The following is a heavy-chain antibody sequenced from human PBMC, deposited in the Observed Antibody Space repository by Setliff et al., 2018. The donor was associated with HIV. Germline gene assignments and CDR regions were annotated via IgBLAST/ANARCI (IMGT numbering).Heavy chain of an antibody. Sequence: PGGSLRLSCAASGFTFSNYGMHWVRQAPGKGLEWVAVIWFDGSDKYYADSVKGRFTISRDNSRNTLYLQMNSLRAEDTAVYYCAKGFDYDEYYSFDSWGQGTLVTVSS. CDR3: AKGFDYDEYYSFDS. D-gene: IGHD4-17*01. CDR1: GFTFSNYG. CDR2: IWFDGSDK. V-gene: IGHV3-33*06. J-gene: IGHJ4*02.